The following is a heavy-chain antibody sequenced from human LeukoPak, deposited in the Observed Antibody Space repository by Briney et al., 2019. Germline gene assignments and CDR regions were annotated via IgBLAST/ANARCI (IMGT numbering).Heavy chain of an antibody. D-gene: IGHD3-10*01. CDR3: ARGPYTYYYGSGSHAPIDY. J-gene: IGHJ4*02. CDR2: INHSGST. Sequence: TETLSLTCAVYGGSFSGYYWSWIRQPPGKGLEWIGEINHSGSTNYNPSLKSRVTISVDTSKNQFSLKLSSVTAADTAVYYCARGPYTYYYGSGSHAPIDYWGQGTLVTVSS. V-gene: IGHV4-34*01. CDR1: GGSFSGYY.